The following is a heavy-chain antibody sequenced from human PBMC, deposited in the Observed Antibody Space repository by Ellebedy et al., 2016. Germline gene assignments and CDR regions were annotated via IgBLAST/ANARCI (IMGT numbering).Heavy chain of an antibody. V-gene: IGHV2-5*01. J-gene: IGHJ4*02. CDR3: AHRTTVTAVDY. Sequence: SGPTLVKPTQTLTLTCTFSGFSLSASGTTVGWVRQPPGEALEWLAFIYWNDDKRYIPSLKTRLTITKDTPKNRVVLTMTNMDPVDTGTYYCAHRTTVTAVDYWGQGTLVTVSS. CDR2: IYWNDDK. D-gene: IGHD4-17*01. CDR1: GFSLSASGTT.